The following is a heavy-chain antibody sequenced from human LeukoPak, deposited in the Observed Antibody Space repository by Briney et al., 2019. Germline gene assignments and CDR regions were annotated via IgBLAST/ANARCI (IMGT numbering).Heavy chain of an antibody. Sequence: SETLSLTCAVSGYSISSGYYWGWIRQPPGKGLEWIGSIYHSGSTYYNPSLKSRVTISVDTSKNQFSLKLSSVTAADTAVHYCARTRIVVVIAALDAFDIWGQGTMVTVSS. CDR3: ARTRIVVVIAALDAFDI. V-gene: IGHV4-38-2*01. CDR2: IYHSGST. CDR1: GYSISSGYY. D-gene: IGHD2-21*01. J-gene: IGHJ3*02.